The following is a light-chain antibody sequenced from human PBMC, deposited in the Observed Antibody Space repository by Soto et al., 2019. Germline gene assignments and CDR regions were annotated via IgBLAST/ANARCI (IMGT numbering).Light chain of an antibody. J-gene: IGKJ2*01. CDR1: QSVSSSY. V-gene: IGKV3-20*01. CDR2: GAS. CDR3: QQYGSSQYT. Sequence: EIVLTQSPGTLSLSPGERATLSCRASQSVSSSYLAGYQQKPGQAPRLVIYGASSRATGIPDRFSGSGSGTDFTLTISRLEPEDFAVYYCQQYGSSQYTFGQGTKLAIK.